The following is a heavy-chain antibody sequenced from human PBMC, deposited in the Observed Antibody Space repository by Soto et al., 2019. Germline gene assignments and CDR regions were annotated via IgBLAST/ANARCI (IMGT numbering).Heavy chain of an antibody. V-gene: IGHV5-51*01. J-gene: IGHJ6*02. Sequence: PGETLKIPCKGSGYSVTSYWIGCVRQGPGKGLEWMGLIPSGDSDTRSAPSVQGQRTISADKSISAAYLQWSSLKASVTPMYFCARLAFDFHTLSPYYILHHYYAVDVWGQGTTVTVTS. CDR2: IPSGDSDT. D-gene: IGHD3-10*01. CDR3: ARLAFDFHTLSPYYILHHYYAVDV. CDR1: GYSVTSYW.